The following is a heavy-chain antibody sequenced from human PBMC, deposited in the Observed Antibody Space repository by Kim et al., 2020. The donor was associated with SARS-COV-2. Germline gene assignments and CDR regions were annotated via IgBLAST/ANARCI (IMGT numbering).Heavy chain of an antibody. D-gene: IGHD3-16*01. J-gene: IGHJ4*02. CDR2: IYPGDSDT. Sequence: GESLKISCKGSGYNFPSYWIGWVRQMPVKGLEWMGIIYPGDSDTRYSPSFQGQVTISADKTTTTAYLQWSSLKASDTAMYYCARSAGPYDYYFDYWGQGTLVTVSS. CDR3: ARSAGPYDYYFDY. CDR1: GYNFPSYW. V-gene: IGHV5-51*01.